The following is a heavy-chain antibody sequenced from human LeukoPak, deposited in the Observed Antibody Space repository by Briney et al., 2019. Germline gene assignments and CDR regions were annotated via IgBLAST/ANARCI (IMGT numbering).Heavy chain of an antibody. CDR1: GGSIRSYY. V-gene: IGHV4-4*07. D-gene: IGHD3-10*01. J-gene: IGHJ3*02. Sequence: SETLSLTCTVSGGSIRSYYWRWIRQPAGKGLEWIGRIYTSGSTNYNPSLKSRVTMSVDTSKNQFPLKLSSVTAADTAVYYCARSPSMVRGVSAFDIWGQGTMVTVSS. CDR3: ARSPSMVRGVSAFDI. CDR2: IYTSGST.